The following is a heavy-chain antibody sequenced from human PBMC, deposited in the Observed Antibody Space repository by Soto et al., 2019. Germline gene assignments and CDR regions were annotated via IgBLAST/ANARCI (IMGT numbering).Heavy chain of an antibody. CDR1: GFTFSDYY. D-gene: IGHD1-26*01. CDR3: AKEGEMAHTELDY. Sequence: GSLRLSFTVSGFTFSDYYMSWIRQAPGKGLEWVSYITGSGNAIYYADSVKDRFTVSRDNSKNTLYLQMNNLRVEDTAVYYCAKEGEMAHTELDYWGQGTLVTVSS. J-gene: IGHJ4*02. CDR2: ITGSGNAI. V-gene: IGHV3-11*04.